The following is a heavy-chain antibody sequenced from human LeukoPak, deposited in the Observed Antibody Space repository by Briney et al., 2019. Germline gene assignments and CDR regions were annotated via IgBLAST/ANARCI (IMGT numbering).Heavy chain of an antibody. CDR3: AKGRLYDSSGYYSRYFDY. D-gene: IGHD3-22*01. J-gene: IGHJ4*02. V-gene: IGHV3-23*01. CDR1: GFTFSSYW. Sequence: GGSLRLSCAASGFTFSSYWMSWVRQAPGKGLEWVSAISGSGGSTYYADSVKGRFTISRDNSKNTLYLQMNSLRAEDTAVYYCAKGRLYDSSGYYSRYFDYWGQGTLVTVSS. CDR2: ISGSGGST.